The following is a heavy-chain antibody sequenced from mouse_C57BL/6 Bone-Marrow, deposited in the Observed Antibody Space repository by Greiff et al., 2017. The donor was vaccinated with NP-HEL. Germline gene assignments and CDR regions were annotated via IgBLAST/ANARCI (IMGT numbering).Heavy chain of an antibody. CDR3: ARSGSTTYFDY. CDR1: GYTFTNYW. CDR2: IHPGGGYT. J-gene: IGHJ2*01. D-gene: IGHD1-1*02. Sequence: QVQLQQSGAELVRPGTSVKMSCKASGYTFTNYWIGWAKQRPGHGLEWIGDIHPGGGYTNYNEKFKGKATLTADKSSSTAYMQFSSLTSEDSAIYYCARSGSTTYFDYWGQGTTLTVSS. V-gene: IGHV1-63*01.